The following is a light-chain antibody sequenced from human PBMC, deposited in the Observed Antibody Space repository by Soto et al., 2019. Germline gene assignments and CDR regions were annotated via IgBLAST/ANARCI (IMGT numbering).Light chain of an antibody. J-gene: IGLJ3*02. V-gene: IGLV1-40*01. CDR3: AAWDDSLNGPV. CDR2: NNL. Sequence: QSVLTQPPSVSGAPGQRVTISCTGSSSNFGAGYEVHWYKQLPGAAPTLVIFNNLNRPSGVPERFSGSKSGTSASLVISGLQAEDEADYYCAAWDDSLNGPVFGGGTKVTVL. CDR1: SSNFGAGYE.